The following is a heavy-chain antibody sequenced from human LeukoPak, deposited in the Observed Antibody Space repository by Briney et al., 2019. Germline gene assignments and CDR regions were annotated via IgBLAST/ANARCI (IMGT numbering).Heavy chain of an antibody. J-gene: IGHJ4*02. D-gene: IGHD1-26*01. CDR2: IKQDGSEK. V-gene: IGHV3-7*03. Sequence: GGSLRLSCAASGFTFSSYWMNWVRQAPGKGLEWVANIKQDGSEKYYVDSVKGRFTFSRDNAKNSLYLQMNSLRAEDTAIYYCVRDRGTYRPIDYWGQGTLVTVSS. CDR3: VRDRGTYRPIDY. CDR1: GFTFSSYW.